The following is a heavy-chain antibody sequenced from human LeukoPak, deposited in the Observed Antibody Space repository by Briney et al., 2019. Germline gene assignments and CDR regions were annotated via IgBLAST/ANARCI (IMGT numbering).Heavy chain of an antibody. V-gene: IGHV1-69*02. Sequence: ASVKVSCKASGGTFSSFSISWVRQAPGQGLEWMGRIIPVLTITNYAQKSQGRVTITADKSTSTAYMELSSLRSEDTAVYYCAVPNAFDIWGQGTMVTVSS. J-gene: IGHJ3*02. CDR2: IIPVLTIT. CDR1: GGTFSSFS. CDR3: AVPNAFDI.